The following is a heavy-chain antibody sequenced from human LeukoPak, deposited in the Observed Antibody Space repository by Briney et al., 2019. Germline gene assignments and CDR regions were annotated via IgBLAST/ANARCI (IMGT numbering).Heavy chain of an antibody. Sequence: SETLSLTCTVSGGSINSYWSWIRQPPGKGLEWIGYIYYSGSTYYNPSLKSRVTISIDTSKNQFSLKLTSVTAADTAVYYCAREDYGDAFDIWGQGTMVTVSS. CDR3: AREDYGDAFDI. J-gene: IGHJ3*02. D-gene: IGHD4-17*01. CDR2: IYYSGST. CDR1: GGSINSY. V-gene: IGHV4-59*12.